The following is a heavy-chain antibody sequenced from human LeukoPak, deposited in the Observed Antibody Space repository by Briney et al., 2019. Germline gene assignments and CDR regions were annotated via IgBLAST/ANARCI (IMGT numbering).Heavy chain of an antibody. V-gene: IGHV4-39*01. J-gene: IGHJ3*02. CDR3: ARRWYYYDSSGYKTDAFDI. Sequence: TSETLSLTCTVSGGSISSSSYYWGWIRQPPGKGLEWIGSIYYSGSTYYNPSLKSRVTISVDTSKNQFSLKLSSVTAADTAVYYCARRWYYYDSSGYKTDAFDIWGQGTMVTVSS. CDR1: GGSISSSSYY. D-gene: IGHD3-22*01. CDR2: IYYSGST.